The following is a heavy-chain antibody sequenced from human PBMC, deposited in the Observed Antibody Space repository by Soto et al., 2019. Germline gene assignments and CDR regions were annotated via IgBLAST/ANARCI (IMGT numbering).Heavy chain of an antibody. Sequence: QVQLQESGPGLVKPSETLSLTCTVSGGSISSYYWSWIRQPPGKGLEWIGYIYQSGNTNYNPSLKSRVTISVDTSKNQFSLKLNSVTAADAAVYYCARGIVGYCSGGGCSRPYYFDYWAQGTLVTVSS. CDR3: ARGIVGYCSGGGCSRPYYFDY. V-gene: IGHV4-59*01. CDR2: IYQSGNT. D-gene: IGHD2-15*01. J-gene: IGHJ4*02. CDR1: GGSISSYY.